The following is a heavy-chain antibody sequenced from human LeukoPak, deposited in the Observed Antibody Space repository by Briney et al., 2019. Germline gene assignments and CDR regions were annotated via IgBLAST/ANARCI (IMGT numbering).Heavy chain of an antibody. CDR2: IRYDGSNK. Sequence: PGGSLRLSCAASGFTFSSYGMHWVRQAPGKGLEWVAVIRYDGSNKYYADSVKGRFTISRDNSKNTLYLQMNSLRAEDTAVYYCARDSEGIQLHLDYWGQGTLVTVSS. V-gene: IGHV3-33*01. J-gene: IGHJ4*02. D-gene: IGHD5-18*01. CDR1: GFTFSSYG. CDR3: ARDSEGIQLHLDY.